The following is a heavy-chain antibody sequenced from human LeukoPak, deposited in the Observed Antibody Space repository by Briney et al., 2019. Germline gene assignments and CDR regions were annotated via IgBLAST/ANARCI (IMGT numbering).Heavy chain of an antibody. V-gene: IGHV4-30-2*01. CDR1: GGSISSGGYY. CDR2: INHSGST. CDR3: ARGANFYYYGMDV. J-gene: IGHJ6*02. D-gene: IGHD4/OR15-4a*01. Sequence: ASQTLSLTCTVSGGSISSGGYYWSWIRQPPGKGLEWIGEINHSGSTNYNPSLKSRVTISVDTSKNQFSLKLSSVTAADTAVYYCARGANFYYYGMDVWGQGTTVTVSS.